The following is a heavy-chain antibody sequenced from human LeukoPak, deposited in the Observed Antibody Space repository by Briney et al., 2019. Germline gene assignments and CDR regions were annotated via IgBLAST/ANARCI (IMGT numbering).Heavy chain of an antibody. Sequence: PASGFKLDLWVMPGVSQAPGKGREWVSLISGVGGNTYYADSVKGRFTISRDNSKNSLYLQMNSLRTEDTALYFCAKDFGDPRYYFDYWGQGTLVTVSS. V-gene: IGHV3-43*02. J-gene: IGHJ4*02. CDR1: GFKLDLWV. D-gene: IGHD3-10*01. CDR3: AKDFGDPRYYFDY. CDR2: ISGVGGNT.